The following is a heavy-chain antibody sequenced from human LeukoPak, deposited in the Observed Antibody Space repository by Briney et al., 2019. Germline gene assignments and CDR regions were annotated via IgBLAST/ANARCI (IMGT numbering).Heavy chain of an antibody. Sequence: GGSLRLSCAASGFTFSNYGMSWVRQAPGKGLEWVSVISGSGGSTYYADSVKGRFTISRDNSKNTLYLQMNSLRAEDTAVYYCAKVESGDQGYFGHWAQRIVVTVSS. D-gene: IGHD1-1*01. V-gene: IGHV3-23*01. CDR1: GFTFSNYG. J-gene: IGHJ4*01. CDR3: AKVESGDQGYFGH. CDR2: ISGSGGST.